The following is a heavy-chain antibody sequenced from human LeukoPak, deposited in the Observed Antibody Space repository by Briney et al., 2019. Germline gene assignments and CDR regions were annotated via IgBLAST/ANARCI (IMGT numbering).Heavy chain of an antibody. Sequence: GASVKVSCKASGYTFTSYGISWVRQAPGQGLEWMGWISAYNGNTNYAQKLQGRVTMTTDTSTSTAYMELRSLRSDDTAVYYCARDSYYGSGSYNWFDPWGQGTLVTVSS. CDR3: ARDSYYGSGSYNWFDP. CDR1: GYTFTSYG. J-gene: IGHJ5*02. D-gene: IGHD3-10*01. V-gene: IGHV1-18*01. CDR2: ISAYNGNT.